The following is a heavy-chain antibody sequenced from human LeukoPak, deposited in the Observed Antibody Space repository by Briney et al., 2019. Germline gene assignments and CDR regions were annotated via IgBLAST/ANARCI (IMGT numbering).Heavy chain of an antibody. V-gene: IGHV3-33*01. CDR3: ARDHDQYSNGF. J-gene: IGHJ4*02. CDR2: IWYDGSDK. Sequence: GGSLRLSCAASGFTFSSYGMHWVRQAPGKGLEWVAVIWYDGSDKYYADSVKGRFTISRDNSKNTLYLQINSLRVEDTAVYYCARDHDQYSNGFWGQGTLVTVSS. D-gene: IGHD5-18*01. CDR1: GFTFSSYG.